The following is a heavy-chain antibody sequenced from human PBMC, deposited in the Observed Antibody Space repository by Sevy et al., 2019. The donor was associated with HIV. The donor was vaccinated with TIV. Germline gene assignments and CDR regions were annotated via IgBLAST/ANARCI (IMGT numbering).Heavy chain of an antibody. V-gene: IGHV1-69*06. Sequence: SVKVSCKASGDTFNTYSITWVRQAPGQGLEWMGGIIPIFRKADYQQSFQGRVTVTADKSTSTVYLYLSSLRYDDTAVYYCAVREAAAGPDYWGQGTLVTVSS. D-gene: IGHD6-13*01. CDR3: AVREAAAGPDY. CDR2: IIPIFRKA. CDR1: GDTFNTYS. J-gene: IGHJ4*02.